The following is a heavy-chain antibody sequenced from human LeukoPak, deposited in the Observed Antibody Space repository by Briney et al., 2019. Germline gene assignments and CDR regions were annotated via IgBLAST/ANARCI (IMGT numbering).Heavy chain of an antibody. V-gene: IGHV1-2*02. Sequence: ASVKVSFTSAGYSFIGYYMHWVRQAPGQGLEWMGWISPNSGDTNYAQKFQGRVTMTRDTSISSAYMELSGLLSDDTAVYYCATRRYWSRGTCPLDQWGEGTLVTVSS. CDR2: ISPNSGDT. CDR1: GYSFIGYY. CDR3: ATRRYWSRGTCPLDQ. J-gene: IGHJ4*02. D-gene: IGHD2-2*01.